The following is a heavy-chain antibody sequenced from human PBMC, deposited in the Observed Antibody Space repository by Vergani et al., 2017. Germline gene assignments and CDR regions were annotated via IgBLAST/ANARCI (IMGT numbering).Heavy chain of an antibody. CDR2: IRVKAYNYAT. D-gene: IGHD3-3*01. CDR3: FYDFWARYDSGDV. CDR1: GLTFSDSA. Sequence: EVHLVESGGGLVQPGESLKLSCATSGLTFSDSAIHGVRQTSGRGLEWIGRIRVKAYNYATVYAVSVKGRFTMSRDDSKKTAYLQMNGLTTEDTAVYYCFYDFWARYDSGDVWGKGTTVTVSS. V-gene: IGHV3-73*02. J-gene: IGHJ6*04.